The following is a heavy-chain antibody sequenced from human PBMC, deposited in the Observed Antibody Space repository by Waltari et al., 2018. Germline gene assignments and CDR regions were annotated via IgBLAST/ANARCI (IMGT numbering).Heavy chain of an antibody. CDR2: IRGRAATT. CDR3: ARYCTASCYGGLDY. V-gene: IGHV3-23*01. J-gene: IGHJ4*02. Sequence: WVRQDPGKGREGVSGIRGRAATTWHADSFKGRFTISRDNSRNTLYLQLDRLRAEDTAVYYCARYCTASCYGGLDYWGRGTLVTASS. D-gene: IGHD4-17*01.